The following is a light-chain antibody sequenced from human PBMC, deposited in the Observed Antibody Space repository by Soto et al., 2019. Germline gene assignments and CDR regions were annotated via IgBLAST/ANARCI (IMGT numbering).Light chain of an antibody. J-gene: IGLJ2*01. CDR3: ATWDDGLRGVV. CDR1: SSNIGSNT. CDR2: SND. V-gene: IGLV1-44*01. Sequence: QSVLTQPPSASGTPGQRVTISCSGSSSNIGSNTVSWYQQLPEAAPKLLIYSNDQRPSGVPDRFSGSKSGTSASLAISGLQSEDEGDYYCATWDDGLRGVVFGGGTKVTVL.